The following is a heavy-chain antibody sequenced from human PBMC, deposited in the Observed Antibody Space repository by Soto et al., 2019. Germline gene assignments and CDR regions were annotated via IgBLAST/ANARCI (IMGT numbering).Heavy chain of an antibody. CDR2: IKSKSDGGTI. J-gene: IGHJ1*01. Sequence: EEQLVESGGGLVQPGGSLRLSCVVSGFAVNNAWMNWVRLATGRGLEWVGLIKSKSDGGTIDYAAPVQGRFTISRDDSTNTVFLQMNSLKNEDTAVYYCSTGWGYRDRWGQGTLASVSS. D-gene: IGHD4-17*01. V-gene: IGHV3-15*07. CDR3: STGWGYRDR. CDR1: GFAVNNAW.